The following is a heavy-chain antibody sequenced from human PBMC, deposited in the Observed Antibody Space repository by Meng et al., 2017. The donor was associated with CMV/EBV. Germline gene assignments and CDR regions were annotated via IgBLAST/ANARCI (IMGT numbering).Heavy chain of an antibody. V-gene: IGHV3-21*01. Sequence: GGSLRLSCAASGFTFTSYSVNWVRQAPGKGLEWVSSISSSSSYIYYADSVKGRFTISRDNAKNSLFLQMNSLRAEDTAVYYCARECGQDWFDPWGQGTLVTVSS. CDR1: GFTFTSYS. CDR3: ARECGQDWFDP. J-gene: IGHJ5*02. CDR2: ISSSSSYI.